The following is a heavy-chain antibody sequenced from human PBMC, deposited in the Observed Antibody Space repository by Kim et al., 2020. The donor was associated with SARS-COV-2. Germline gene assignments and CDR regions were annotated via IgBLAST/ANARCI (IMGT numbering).Heavy chain of an antibody. CDR3: ASSKGPVWY. CDR2: IYYSGST. D-gene: IGHD4-4*01. J-gene: IGHJ4*02. V-gene: IGHV4-59*13. CDR1: GGSISSYF. Sequence: SETLSLTCPVSGGSISSYFWSWIRQPPGKGLEWIGYIYYSGSTNYNPTLKSRVPISVDTSKNQFSLKLSSVTAADTAVYYCASSKGPVWYWGQGTLVTVSS.